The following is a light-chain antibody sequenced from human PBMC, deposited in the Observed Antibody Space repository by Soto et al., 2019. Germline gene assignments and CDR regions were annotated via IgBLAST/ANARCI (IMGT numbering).Light chain of an antibody. CDR1: QSVSSY. J-gene: IGKJ4*01. V-gene: IGKV3-11*01. Sequence: EIVLTQSPATMSLSPGELASRXXRASQSVSSYLAWYQQKPGQAPXLLIYDASNRATGIPARFSGSGSGTDFTLTISSLEPEDFAVYYCQQRINWPLTFGGGTKVDI. CDR2: DAS. CDR3: QQRINWPLT.